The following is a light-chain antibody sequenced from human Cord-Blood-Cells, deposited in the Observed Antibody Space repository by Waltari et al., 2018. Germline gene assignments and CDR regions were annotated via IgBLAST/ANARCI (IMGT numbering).Light chain of an antibody. J-gene: IGKJ3*01. CDR1: QSISSY. V-gene: IGKV1-39*01. CDR2: AAS. CDR3: QQSYSTPFT. Sequence: DIQMNQSPSSLSASVGDRVTITCRANQSISSYLNWYQQKPGKAPKLLIYAASSLQSGVPSRFSGSGSGTDFTLTISSLQPEDFATYYCQQSYSTPFTFGPGTKVDIK.